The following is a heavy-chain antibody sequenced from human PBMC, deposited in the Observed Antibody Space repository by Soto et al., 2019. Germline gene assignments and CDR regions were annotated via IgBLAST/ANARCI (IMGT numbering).Heavy chain of an antibody. CDR1: GGSISRYY. V-gene: IGHV4-59*08. D-gene: IGHD6-19*01. J-gene: IGHJ4*02. Sequence: SETLSLTCTVSGGSISRYYWSWIRQPPGKGLEWIGYIYYSGSTNYNPSLKSRVTISVDTSKNQFSLKLSSVTAADTAVYYCARRYGWNFDYWGQGTLVTVSS. CDR3: ARRYGWNFDY. CDR2: IYYSGST.